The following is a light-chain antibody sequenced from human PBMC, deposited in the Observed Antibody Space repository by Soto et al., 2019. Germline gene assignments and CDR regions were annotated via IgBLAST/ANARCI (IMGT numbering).Light chain of an antibody. Sequence: ALTQPASVSGSPGQSITVSCTGTSSDVGGHNYVSWFQQHPGQAPKLLIYEVTTRPSGVSTRFSGSKSGNTASLTISGLQAEDEADYHCSSYSSSGTLFVFGTGTKVTV. CDR2: EVT. J-gene: IGLJ1*01. V-gene: IGLV2-14*01. CDR3: SSYSSSGTLFV. CDR1: SSDVGGHNY.